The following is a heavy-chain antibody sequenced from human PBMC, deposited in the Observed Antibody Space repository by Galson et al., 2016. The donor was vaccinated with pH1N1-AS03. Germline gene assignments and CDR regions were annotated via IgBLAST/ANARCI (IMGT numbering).Heavy chain of an antibody. D-gene: IGHD3-3*01. CDR2: ISGYDGHT. V-gene: IGHV1-18*01. CDR3: ARDERGYMY. J-gene: IGHJ4*02. Sequence: SVKVSCKASGYTFVNYGISWVRRAPGQGLEWMGWISGYDGHTGYAQKFQGRVTMTTATTTNTAYMELRSLTSDDTAVYYCARDERGYMYWGQGTLVTVSS. CDR1: GYTFVNYG.